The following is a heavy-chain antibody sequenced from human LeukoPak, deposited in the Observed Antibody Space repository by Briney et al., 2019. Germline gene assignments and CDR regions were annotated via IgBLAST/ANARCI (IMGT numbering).Heavy chain of an antibody. Sequence: GGSLRLSCAASGFLFTSYSMSWVRQAPGKGLEWVSTISVSGGSTDYADSVKGRFTISRDNSRNTLYMEMNSLRAEDTAIYFCAKDYSKTSYYGSGTYYRPNWFDPWGQGTLVTVSS. V-gene: IGHV3-23*01. CDR1: GFLFTSYS. CDR3: AKDYSKTSYYGSGTYYRPNWFDP. D-gene: IGHD3-10*01. CDR2: ISVSGGST. J-gene: IGHJ5*02.